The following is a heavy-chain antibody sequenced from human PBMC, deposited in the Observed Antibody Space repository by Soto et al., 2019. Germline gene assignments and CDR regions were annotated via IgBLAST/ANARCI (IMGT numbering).Heavy chain of an antibody. CDR2: ARNKANRYTT. CDR3: ARGPVAMARGVTPFFDY. CDR1: GFSFSDHY. V-gene: IGHV3-72*01. D-gene: IGHD3-10*01. Sequence: SGGSLRLSCAASGFSFSDHYMNWVRQAPGKGLGWVGRARNKANRYTTDYAASVKGRFTISRDDSKTSLYLQMNSLKTDDTAVYYCARGPVAMARGVTPFFDYWGQGALVTVSS. J-gene: IGHJ4*02.